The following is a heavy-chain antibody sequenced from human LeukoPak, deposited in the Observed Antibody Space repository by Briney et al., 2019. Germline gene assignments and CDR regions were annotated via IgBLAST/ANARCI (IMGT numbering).Heavy chain of an antibody. J-gene: IGHJ6*03. CDR2: IYYSGIT. Sequence: SETLSLTCTVSGGSISSSSYYWGWIRQPPGKGLEWIGSIYYSGITYSTPPLKSRVTISVDTSKNQFSLKLSSVTAADTAVYYCAREGDYYMDVWGKGTTVTVSS. D-gene: IGHD1-26*01. CDR3: AREGDYYMDV. V-gene: IGHV4-39*07. CDR1: GGSISSSSYY.